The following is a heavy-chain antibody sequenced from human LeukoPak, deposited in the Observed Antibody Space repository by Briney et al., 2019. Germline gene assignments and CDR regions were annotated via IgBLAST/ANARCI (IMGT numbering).Heavy chain of an antibody. CDR2: IIPILGIA. CDR1: GGTFSSYA. V-gene: IGHV1-69*04. Sequence: SVKVSCKASGGTFSSYAISWVRQAPGQGLEWMGMIIPILGIANYAQKFQGRVTITADKSTSTAYMELSSLRSEDTAVYYCAREGWDLTTVVPGTPHYFDYWGQGTLVTVSS. D-gene: IGHD4-23*01. J-gene: IGHJ4*02. CDR3: AREGWDLTTVVPGTPHYFDY.